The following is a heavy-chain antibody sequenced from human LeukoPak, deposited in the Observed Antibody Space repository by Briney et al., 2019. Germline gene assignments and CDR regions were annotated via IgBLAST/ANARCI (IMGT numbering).Heavy chain of an antibody. Sequence: HPGGSLRLSCAASGFTVSTNYMSWVRQAPGKGLEWVSVIYSGGTTYYADSVKGRFTISRDNAKNTVHLQMNSLRDDDTAVYYCARANPADFNLWGRGTLVTVSS. J-gene: IGHJ2*01. D-gene: IGHD1-14*01. V-gene: IGHV3-53*01. CDR2: IYSGGTT. CDR1: GFTVSTNY. CDR3: ARANPADFNL.